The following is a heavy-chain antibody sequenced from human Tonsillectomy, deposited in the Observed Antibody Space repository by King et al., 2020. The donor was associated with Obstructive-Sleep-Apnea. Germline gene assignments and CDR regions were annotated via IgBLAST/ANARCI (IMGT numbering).Heavy chain of an antibody. Sequence: VQLVESGGGLVQPGLSLRLSCTASGFTFGDYGMSWFRQAPGKGLEWVGFIRSKAHGGTTEYAASVKDRFTISRDDSKSIASLQMNSLKTEDTAVYYCARDYYGSGRGDYWGQGTLVTVSS. CDR3: ARDYYGSGRGDY. CDR2: IRSKAHGGTT. D-gene: IGHD3-10*01. CDR1: GFTFGDYG. J-gene: IGHJ4*02. V-gene: IGHV3-49*03.